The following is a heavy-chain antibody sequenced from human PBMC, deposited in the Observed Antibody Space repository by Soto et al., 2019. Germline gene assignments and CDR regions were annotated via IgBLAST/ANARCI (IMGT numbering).Heavy chain of an antibody. CDR2: IIPSFGTA. D-gene: IGHD4-17*01. J-gene: IGHJ4*02. Sequence: QVQLVQSGAEVKKPVSSVKVSCKASGGTFSSYAISWVRPAPGQGLVWMGGIIPSFGTANYAQKFQGRVTITADESKSTADMELSSLRSEDTAVYYCASYGDYSYWGQGTLVTVSS. V-gene: IGHV1-69*01. CDR3: ASYGDYSY. CDR1: GGTFSSYA.